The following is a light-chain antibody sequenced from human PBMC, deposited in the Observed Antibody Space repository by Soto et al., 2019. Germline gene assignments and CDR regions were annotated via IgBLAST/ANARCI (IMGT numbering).Light chain of an antibody. V-gene: IGKV1D-13*01. J-gene: IGKJ3*01. CDR2: DAS. Sequence: IELTQSPSSLSASIGDAVTITCRASQGISSLLAWYQQKPGKAPKLLIYDASSLQSGVPSRFSGSGSGTDFTLSISSLQPEDFATYYCQQFYDYPLTFGPGTNVDIK. CDR1: QGISSL. CDR3: QQFYDYPLT.